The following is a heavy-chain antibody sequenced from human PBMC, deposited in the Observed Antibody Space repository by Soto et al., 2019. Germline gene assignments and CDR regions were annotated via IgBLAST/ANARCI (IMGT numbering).Heavy chain of an antibody. CDR2: ISGSGGST. J-gene: IGHJ5*02. CDR1: GFTFSSYA. V-gene: IGHV3-23*01. D-gene: IGHD2-15*01. CDR3: VRGGGGGLFDP. Sequence: PGGSLRLSCAASGFTFSSYAMSWVRQAPGKGLEWVSAISGSGGSTYYAESVKGRFKISRDKAKRSLYLQMMSLTAEDTAIYYCVRGGGGGLFDPWGQGTMVTVSS.